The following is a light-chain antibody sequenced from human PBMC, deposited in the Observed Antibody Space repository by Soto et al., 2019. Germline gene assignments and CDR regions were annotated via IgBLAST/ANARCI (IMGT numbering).Light chain of an antibody. CDR2: AAS. CDR3: LPDHGFPLT. Sequence: AIQMTQSPSSLSASVGDRVTITCRATQDIREDLGWYQQKPVKAPKHLIYAASSLQSEVPSRFSGSGSGTDFTLTIRSLQPEDFAPSFCLPDHGFPLTFGGGTTVEIK. CDR1: QDIRED. J-gene: IGKJ4*01. V-gene: IGKV1-6*01.